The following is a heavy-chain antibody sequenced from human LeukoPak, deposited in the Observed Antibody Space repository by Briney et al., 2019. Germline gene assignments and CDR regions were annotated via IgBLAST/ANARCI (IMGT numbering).Heavy chain of an antibody. J-gene: IGHJ5*02. CDR2: ISWNSGSI. V-gene: IGHV3-9*01. CDR3: ARNHWFDP. Sequence: GGSLRLSCAASGFTFDDYAMHWVRQAPGKGLEWVSGISWNSGSIGYADSVKGQFTISRDNFKNTLYLQMNSLRAEDTALYYCARNHWFDPWGQGTLVTVSS. CDR1: GFTFDDYA. D-gene: IGHD1-14*01.